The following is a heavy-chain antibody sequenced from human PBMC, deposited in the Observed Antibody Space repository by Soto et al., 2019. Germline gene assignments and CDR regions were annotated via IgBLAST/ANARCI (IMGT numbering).Heavy chain of an antibody. CDR3: ATKPHFSDYDGGVADY. V-gene: IGHV3-7*01. Sequence: EVQLVESGGGLVQPGGSLRLSCAASGFTFSSYWMSWVRQAPGKGLEWVANIKQDGSEKYYVGSVKGRFTISRDNAKNSLYLQMNSLRAEDTAVYYCATKPHFSDYDGGVADYWGQGTPVTVSS. D-gene: IGHD5-12*01. CDR1: GFTFSSYW. J-gene: IGHJ4*02. CDR2: IKQDGSEK.